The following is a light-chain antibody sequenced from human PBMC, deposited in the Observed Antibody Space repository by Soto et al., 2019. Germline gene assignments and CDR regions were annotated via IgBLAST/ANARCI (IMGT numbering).Light chain of an antibody. CDR1: QSVTSNY. Sequence: EIVLTQSPGTLSLSPGERATLTCRASQSVTSNYLAWFQQKPGQAPRLLIYGTSSRATGIPDRFSGSGSGTDFTLTISSLEPEDFAFYYCQQRNSWPLTFGGGTKV. V-gene: IGKV3D-20*02. CDR2: GTS. J-gene: IGKJ4*01. CDR3: QQRNSWPLT.